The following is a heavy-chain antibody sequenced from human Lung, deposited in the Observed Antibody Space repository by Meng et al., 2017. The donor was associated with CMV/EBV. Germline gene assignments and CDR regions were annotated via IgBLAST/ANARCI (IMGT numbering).Heavy chain of an antibody. J-gene: IGHJ4*02. V-gene: IGHV3-15*01. CDR3: TTDGGTTVNY. D-gene: IGHD4-11*01. CDR1: GFTFSNAW. Sequence: GGSLKIPCAVTGFTFSNAWMSWVRQAPGKGLEWVGRSKSKTDGGTTDYAAPVKGRFTISRDDSKNTLYLQMNSLKTEDTAVYYCTTDGGTTVNYWGQGTLVTVSS. CDR2: SKSKTDGGTT.